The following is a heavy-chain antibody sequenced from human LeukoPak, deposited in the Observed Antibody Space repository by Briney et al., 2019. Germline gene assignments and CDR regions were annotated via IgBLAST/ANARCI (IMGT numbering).Heavy chain of an antibody. V-gene: IGHV4-59*01. J-gene: IGHJ4*02. CDR1: GFAFNTNW. Sequence: PGGSLRLSCVASGFAFNTNWMHWVRQPPGKGLEWIGYIYHTGGTSYNPSLKRRVAISLDTSKTQFSLRLSSVTTADTAVYYCARGASMAGIINFDFWGQGTLVTVSS. CDR2: IYHTGGT. D-gene: IGHD5-24*01. CDR3: ARGASMAGIINFDF.